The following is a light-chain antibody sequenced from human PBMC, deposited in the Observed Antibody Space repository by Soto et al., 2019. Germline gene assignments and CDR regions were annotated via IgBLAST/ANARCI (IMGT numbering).Light chain of an antibody. CDR2: KAS. CDR3: QHYNSYSEA. V-gene: IGKV1-5*03. Sequence: DIQLTQSPSLLSASVGDRVTITCLASHDISTYLAWYQQKPGKAPKLLIYKASTLKSGVPSRFSGSGSGTEFTLTISSLQPDDFATYYCQHYNSYSEAFGQGTKVDIK. CDR1: HDISTY. J-gene: IGKJ1*01.